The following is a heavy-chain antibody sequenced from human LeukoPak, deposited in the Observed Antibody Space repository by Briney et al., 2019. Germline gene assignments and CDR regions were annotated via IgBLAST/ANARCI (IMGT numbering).Heavy chain of an antibody. J-gene: IGHJ4*02. CDR2: ISASGGMT. CDR1: GFTVTDYA. D-gene: IGHD3-3*01. V-gene: IGHV3-23*01. CDR3: AKEEHDFWSPSEGGY. Sequence: GGSLRLSCAASGFTVTDYAMTWVRQAPGKGLEWVSSISASGGMTYYADSVKGRFTVSRDNSKNSLYLQMNSLTAADTAVYYCAKEEHDFWSPSEGGYWGQGTLVTVPS.